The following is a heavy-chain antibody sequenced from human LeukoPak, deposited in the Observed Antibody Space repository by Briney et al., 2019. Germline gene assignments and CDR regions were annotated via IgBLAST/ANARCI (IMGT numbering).Heavy chain of an antibody. CDR2: INHSGST. V-gene: IGHV4-34*01. CDR1: GGSFSGYS. J-gene: IGHJ3*02. CDR3: ARGPHGPDAFDI. Sequence: SETLSLTCAVYGGSFSGYSWSWIRQPPGKGLEWIGEINHSGSTNYNPSLKSRVTTSVDASKNQFSLKLSSVTAADTAVYYCARGPHGPDAFDIWGQGTMVTVSS.